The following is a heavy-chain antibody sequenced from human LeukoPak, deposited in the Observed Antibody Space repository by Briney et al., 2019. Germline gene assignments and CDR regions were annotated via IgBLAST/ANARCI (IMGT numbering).Heavy chain of an antibody. CDR2: IIPILGIA. CDR1: GGTFSSYA. D-gene: IGHD2-8*02. CDR3: ARGLNELLVDFDY. Sequence: ASVKVSCKASGGTFSSYAISWMRQAPGQGLEWMGRIIPILGIANYAQKFQGRVTITADKSTSTAYMELSSLRSEDTAVYYCARGLNELLVDFDYWGQGTLVTVSS. J-gene: IGHJ4*02. V-gene: IGHV1-69*04.